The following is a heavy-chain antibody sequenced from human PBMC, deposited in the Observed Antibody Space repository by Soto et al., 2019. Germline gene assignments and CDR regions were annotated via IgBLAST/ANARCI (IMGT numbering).Heavy chain of an antibody. CDR2: INPNSGGT. CDR3: TSQLLVLVPAAILDAFDI. V-gene: IGHV1-2*04. J-gene: IGHJ3*02. Sequence: GASVKVSCKASGYTFTGYYMHWVRQAPGQGLEWMGWINPNSGGTNYAQKFQGWVTISVDTSKNQLSLQVNSVTAADTAVYYCTSQLLVLVPAAILDAFDIWGQGTMVTVSS. D-gene: IGHD2-2*01. CDR1: GYTFTGYY.